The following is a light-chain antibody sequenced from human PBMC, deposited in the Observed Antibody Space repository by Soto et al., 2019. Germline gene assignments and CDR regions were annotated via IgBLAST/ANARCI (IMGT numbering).Light chain of an antibody. Sequence: EIRITQSPAILSVSPGESATLSCRASQSVSSHVVWYQRKPGQAPRLLISDSSTGATGIPARFSGSGSGTEFTLTISSLQSDDSAIYYCQQFGDWPSFGLGTKVDIK. V-gene: IGKV3D-15*01. CDR1: QSVSSH. J-gene: IGKJ1*01. CDR2: DSS. CDR3: QQFGDWPS.